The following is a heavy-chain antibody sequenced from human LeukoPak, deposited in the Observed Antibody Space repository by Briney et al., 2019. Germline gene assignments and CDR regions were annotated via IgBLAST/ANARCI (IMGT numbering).Heavy chain of an antibody. CDR2: IKQDGSEK. CDR3: VKVAKYYYGSETYYFFEH. V-gene: IGHV3-7*01. D-gene: IGHD3-10*01. J-gene: IGHJ4*02. CDR1: GFTFSSYW. Sequence: PGGSLRLSCAASGFTFSSYWMSWVRQAPGKGLEWVANIKQDGSEKYYVDSVKGRFTISRDNAKNSLDLQMNSLRVEDTGIYYCVKVAKYYYGSETYYFFEHWGQGTSVTASS.